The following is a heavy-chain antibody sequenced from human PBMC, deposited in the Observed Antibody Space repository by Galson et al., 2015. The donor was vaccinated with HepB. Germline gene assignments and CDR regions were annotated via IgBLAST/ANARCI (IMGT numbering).Heavy chain of an antibody. CDR3: ARGGGDCGDDYYTNDPFDI. Sequence: SLRLSCAASGFTFSTYSMKWVRQAPGKGLDWVSSISGRGNHIYYADSLKGRFTISRDNAKDLLYLQMNSLRDDDTAVYYCARGGGDCGDDYYTNDPFDIWGQGTMVTVSS. V-gene: IGHV3-21*01. D-gene: IGHD2-21*02. CDR1: GFTFSTYS. J-gene: IGHJ3*02. CDR2: ISGRGNHI.